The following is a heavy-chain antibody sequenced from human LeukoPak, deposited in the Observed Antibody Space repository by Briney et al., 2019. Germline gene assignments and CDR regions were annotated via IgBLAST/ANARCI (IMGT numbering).Heavy chain of an antibody. CDR3: ARDRASTIFGVVTSAEYFQH. Sequence: PGGSLRLSCAASGFTFSSYAMHWVRQAPGKGLEWVAVISYDGSNKYYADSVKGRFTISRDNSKNTLYLQMNSLRAEDTAVYYCARDRASTIFGVVTSAEYFQHWGQGTLVTVSS. CDR2: ISYDGSNK. CDR1: GFTFSSYA. D-gene: IGHD3-3*01. J-gene: IGHJ1*01. V-gene: IGHV3-30-3*01.